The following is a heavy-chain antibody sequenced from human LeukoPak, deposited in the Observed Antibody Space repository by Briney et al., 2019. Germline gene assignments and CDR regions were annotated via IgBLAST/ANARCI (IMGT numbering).Heavy chain of an antibody. CDR2: ISRSGSTT. D-gene: IGHD1-14*01. Sequence: GGSLRLSCVGSGFTFSADSMNWVRQAPDKGLEWISYISRSGSTTYYGDSVKGRSTISRDNAKNSVFLQLNSLRDEDTAVYFCARDRPGKYYFDSWGQGALVIVSS. CDR3: ARDRPGKYYFDS. J-gene: IGHJ4*02. V-gene: IGHV3-48*02. CDR1: GFTFSADS.